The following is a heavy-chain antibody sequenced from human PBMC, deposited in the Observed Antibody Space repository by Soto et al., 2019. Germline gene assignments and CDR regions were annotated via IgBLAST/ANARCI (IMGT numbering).Heavy chain of an antibody. D-gene: IGHD5-12*01. J-gene: IGHJ6*02. CDR3: ARARLRGDYYYGMDV. CDR2: IIPIFGTA. Sequence: QVQLVQSGAEVKKPGSSVKVSCKASGGTFSSYAISWVRQAPGQGLAWMGGIIPIFGTANYAQKFQGRVTITADEATSRAYRELSSLRSEDTAVYYCARARLRGDYYYGMDVWGQGTTVTVSS. V-gene: IGHV1-69*12. CDR1: GGTFSSYA.